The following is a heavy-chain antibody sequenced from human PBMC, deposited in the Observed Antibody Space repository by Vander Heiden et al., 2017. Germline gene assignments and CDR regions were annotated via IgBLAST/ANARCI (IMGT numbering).Heavy chain of an antibody. CDR1: GFTFSDHY. D-gene: IGHD2-2*01. Sequence: GLPVESGGSLVKPGGYLRPFCAASGFTFSDHYLIWNRQTSGRGLVWVSHISPSGSDIYYADSVKGRFTISRDNVKNTMYLQMDSLRAEDTAVYYCARDGALYGSSTHAGSWGQGTQVTVSS. CDR3: ARDGALYGSSTHAGS. V-gene: IGHV3-11*01. J-gene: IGHJ5*01. CDR2: ISPSGSDI.